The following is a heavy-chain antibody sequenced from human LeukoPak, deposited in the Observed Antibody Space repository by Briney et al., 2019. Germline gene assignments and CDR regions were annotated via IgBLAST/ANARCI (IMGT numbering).Heavy chain of an antibody. J-gene: IGHJ4*02. CDR3: AKDKGYSSGWYDY. CDR2: ISWNSGSI. CDR1: GFTFDDYG. D-gene: IGHD6-19*01. V-gene: IGHV3-9*01. Sequence: GGSLRLSCAASGFTFDDYGMHWVRQAPGKGLEWVSGISWNSGSIDYADSVKGRFTISRDNAKNSLYLQMNSLRPDDTALYYCAKDKGYSSGWYDYWGQGTLVTVSS.